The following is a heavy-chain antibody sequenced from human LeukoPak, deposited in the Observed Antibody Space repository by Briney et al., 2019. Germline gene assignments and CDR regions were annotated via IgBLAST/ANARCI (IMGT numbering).Heavy chain of an antibody. J-gene: IGHJ5*02. Sequence: ASVKVPCKASGYTFTSYYMHWVRQAPGQGLEWMGIINPSGGSTSYAQKFQGRVTMTRDTSTSTVYMELSSLRSEDTAVYYCARDGNSSSWGGWFDPWGQGTLVTVSS. CDR3: ARDGNSSSWGGWFDP. V-gene: IGHV1-46*01. CDR2: INPSGGST. CDR1: GYTFTSYY. D-gene: IGHD6-13*01.